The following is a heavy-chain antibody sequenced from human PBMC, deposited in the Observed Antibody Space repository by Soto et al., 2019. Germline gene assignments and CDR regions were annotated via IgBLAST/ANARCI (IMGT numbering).Heavy chain of an antibody. CDR3: IQSRCGGDCLQSYASYYYYGMDV. CDR2: IYWDDDK. D-gene: IGHD2-21*02. J-gene: IGHJ6*02. V-gene: IGHV2-5*08. Sequence: TLSLTCAVSGGSISSGGYSWSWIRQPPGKALEWLALIYWDDDKRYNTSLKSRLTITKDTSKKQIVHKKTKMDTVNTATYFCIQSRCGGDCLQSYASYYYYGMDVWGQGTTVT. CDR1: GGSISSGGYS.